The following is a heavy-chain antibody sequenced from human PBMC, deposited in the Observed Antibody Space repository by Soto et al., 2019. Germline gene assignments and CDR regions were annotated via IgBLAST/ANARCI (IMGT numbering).Heavy chain of an antibody. V-gene: IGHV3-23*01. J-gene: IGHJ6*02. CDR3: ANAYSSGWPYSYYYGMDV. CDR1: GLHFSSYA. D-gene: IGHD6-19*01. Sequence: PGGSLRLSCAASGLHFSSYAMSWVRPAPGKGLEWVSAISGSGGSTYYADSVKGRFTISRDNSKNTLYLQMNSLRAEDTAVYYCANAYSSGWPYSYYYGMDVWGQGTTVTVSS. CDR2: ISGSGGST.